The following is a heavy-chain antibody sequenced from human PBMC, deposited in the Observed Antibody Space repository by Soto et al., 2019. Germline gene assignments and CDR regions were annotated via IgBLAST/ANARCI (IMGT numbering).Heavy chain of an antibody. V-gene: IGHV4-31*03. CDR1: GGPISSGGYY. CDR2: IFYSGST. CDR3: ARDPGAHKWFDP. J-gene: IGHJ5*02. D-gene: IGHD3-10*01. Sequence: SETLSLTCTVSGGPISSGGYYWNWIRQHPGKGLEWIGYIFYSGSTYYNPSLKSRVTISVDMSKNQFSLRLSSVTAADTAVYYCARDPGAHKWFDPWGQGTLVTVSS.